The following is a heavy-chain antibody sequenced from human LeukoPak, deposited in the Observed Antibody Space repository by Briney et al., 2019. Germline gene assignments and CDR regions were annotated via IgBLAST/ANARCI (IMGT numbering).Heavy chain of an antibody. Sequence: PSETLSLTCTVSGGSITSYYWSWIQQPPGKGLEWIGYIYYTESANYNPSLKSRVTISVDTSKNQFSLKLSSVTAADTAVYYCAKVGPPKRYSYGYAAWYFDLWGRGTLVTVSS. CDR2: IYYTESA. J-gene: IGHJ2*01. V-gene: IGHV4-59*01. D-gene: IGHD5-18*01. CDR3: AKVGPPKRYSYGYAAWYFDL. CDR1: GGSITSYY.